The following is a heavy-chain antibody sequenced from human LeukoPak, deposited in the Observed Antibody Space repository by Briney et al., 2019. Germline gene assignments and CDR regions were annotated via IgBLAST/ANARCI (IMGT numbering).Heavy chain of an antibody. J-gene: IGHJ4*02. V-gene: IGHV4-34*01. CDR3: ARGRDEYKGGNY. CDR2: IHPSGST. D-gene: IGHD5-24*01. Sequence: SETLSLTCAVYGGSFSGYYPSWIRQPPGKGLEWIGEIHPSGSTNYNPSLKSRVTISVDTSKNQFSLKLSPVTAADTAVYYCARGRDEYKGGNYWGQGTLVTVSS. CDR1: GGSFSGYY.